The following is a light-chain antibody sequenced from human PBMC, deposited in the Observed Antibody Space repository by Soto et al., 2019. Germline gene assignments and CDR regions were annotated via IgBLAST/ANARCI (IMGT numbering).Light chain of an antibody. Sequence: VVLTQSPLSLPVTLGQPASISCGSSESLVYSDGNTYLNWFQQRPGQSPRRLIYEVSIRDSGVPDRFSGSGSATDFTLKISRVEAEDVGVYYCMQGTHWPPYSFGQGTKLEIK. CDR1: ESLVYSDGNTY. CDR3: MQGTHWPPYS. CDR2: EVS. V-gene: IGKV2-30*01. J-gene: IGKJ2*03.